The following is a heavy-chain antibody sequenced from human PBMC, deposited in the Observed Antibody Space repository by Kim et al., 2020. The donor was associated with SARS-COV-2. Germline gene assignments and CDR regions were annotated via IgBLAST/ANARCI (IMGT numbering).Heavy chain of an antibody. Sequence: GGSLRLSCAASGFTFSAYWMIWVRQAPGKGLGGVANIKQDGSEKNYVDSVKGRFAISRDNAKNSLYLHMNNLSVEDTAVYYCARALLSSEGYWGQGVLVT. CDR2: IKQDGSEK. CDR1: GFTFSAYW. J-gene: IGHJ4*02. CDR3: ARALLSSEGY. D-gene: IGHD3-10*01. V-gene: IGHV3-7*03.